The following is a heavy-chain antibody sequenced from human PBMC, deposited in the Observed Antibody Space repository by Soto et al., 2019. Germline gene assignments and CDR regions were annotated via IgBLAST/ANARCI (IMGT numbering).Heavy chain of an antibody. V-gene: IGHV4-59*01. CDR2: IYYSGST. D-gene: IGHD4-17*01. J-gene: IGHJ4*02. Sequence: SETLSLTCTVSGGSISSYYWSWIRQPPGKGLEWIGYIYYSGSTNYNPSLKSRVTISVDTSKNQFSLKLSSVTAADTAVYYCARDQNYGDYDYWGQGTLVTVSS. CDR1: GGSISSYY. CDR3: ARDQNYGDYDY.